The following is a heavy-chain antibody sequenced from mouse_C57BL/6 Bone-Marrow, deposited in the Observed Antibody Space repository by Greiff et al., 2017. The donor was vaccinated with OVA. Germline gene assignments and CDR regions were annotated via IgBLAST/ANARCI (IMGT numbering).Heavy chain of an antibody. Sequence: QVQLQQPGAELVRPGTSVKLSCKASGYTFTSYWMHWVKQRPGQGLEWIGVIDPSDSYTNYNQKFKGKATLTVDKSSSTAYMQLSSLTSEDSAVYYCARWNYGSRGGAMDYWGQGTSVTVSS. CDR3: ARWNYGSRGGAMDY. V-gene: IGHV1-59*01. CDR2: IDPSDSYT. D-gene: IGHD1-1*01. CDR1: GYTFTSYW. J-gene: IGHJ4*01.